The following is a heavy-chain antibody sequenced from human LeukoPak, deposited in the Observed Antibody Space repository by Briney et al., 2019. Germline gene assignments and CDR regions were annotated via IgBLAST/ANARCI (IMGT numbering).Heavy chain of an antibody. CDR3: ASESPPGIHRH. D-gene: IGHD6-13*01. CDR2: IYYSGST. CDR1: GGSISSYY. Sequence: SETLSLTCTVSGGSISSYYWSWIRQPPGKGLEWIGCIYYSGSTNYNPSLKSRVTISVDTSKNQFSLKLSSVTAADTAVYYCASESPPGIHRHWGQGTLVTVSS. J-gene: IGHJ4*02. V-gene: IGHV4-59*01.